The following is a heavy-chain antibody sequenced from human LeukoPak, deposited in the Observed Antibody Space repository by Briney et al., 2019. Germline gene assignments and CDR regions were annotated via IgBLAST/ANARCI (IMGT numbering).Heavy chain of an antibody. CDR2: IRYDGSNK. J-gene: IGHJ6*03. Sequence: PGGSLRLSCVASAFTFSSYGMHWVRQAPGKGLEWVAFIRYDGSNKYYADSVKGRLTISRENSKNTLYLRMNSMRAEDTAVYYCAKEAILRYCSSTSCYMGTAYYMDVWGKGTTVTVSS. CDR1: AFTFSSYG. V-gene: IGHV3-30*02. D-gene: IGHD2-2*02. CDR3: AKEAILRYCSSTSCYMGTAYYMDV.